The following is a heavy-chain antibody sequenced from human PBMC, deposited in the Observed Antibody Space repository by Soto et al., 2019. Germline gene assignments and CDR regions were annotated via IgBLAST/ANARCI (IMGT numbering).Heavy chain of an antibody. V-gene: IGHV4-34*01. CDR1: GGSFSGYY. D-gene: IGHD5-12*01. J-gene: IGHJ4*02. CDR3: ARGRWLRSSFDY. Sequence: SETLSLTCAVYGGSFSGYYWSWIRQPPGKGLEWIGEINHSGSTNYDPSLKSRVTISVDTSKNQFSLKLSSVTAADTAVYYCARGRWLRSSFDYWGQGTLVTVSS. CDR2: INHSGST.